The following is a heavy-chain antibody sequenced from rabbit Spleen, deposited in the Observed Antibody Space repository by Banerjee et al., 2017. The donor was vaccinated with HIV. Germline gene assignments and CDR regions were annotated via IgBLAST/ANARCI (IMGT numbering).Heavy chain of an antibody. V-gene: IGHV1S40*01. CDR2: IDAGSSGTT. D-gene: IGHD4-1*01. J-gene: IGHJ6*01. Sequence: QSLEESGGDLVTPGGTLTLTCTASGFSFSGSYWACWVRQAPGKGLEWIACIDAGSSGTTYFASWAKGRFTISKTSSTTVTLQVTSLTAADTATYFCARDLDGVIGWNFGWWGPGTLVTVS. CDR1: GFSFSGSYW. CDR3: ARDLDGVIGWNFGW.